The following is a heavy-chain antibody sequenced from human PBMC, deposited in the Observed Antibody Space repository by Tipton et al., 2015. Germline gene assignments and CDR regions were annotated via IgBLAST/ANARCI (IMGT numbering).Heavy chain of an antibody. J-gene: IGHJ4*02. CDR3: PRAIPHYYGLENVGYYFAD. D-gene: IGHD3/OR15-3a*01. CDR1: GGSIRSYY. CDR2: LFYNGNT. V-gene: IGHV4-59*01. Sequence: TLSLTCTVSGGSIRSYYWSWIRQSPGRGLEWIGHLFYNGNTTYSPSLKSRVTISVDSSMNHLSLRLNSLTAADTAVYYCPRAIPHYYGLENVGYYFADWGQGTLVTVSS.